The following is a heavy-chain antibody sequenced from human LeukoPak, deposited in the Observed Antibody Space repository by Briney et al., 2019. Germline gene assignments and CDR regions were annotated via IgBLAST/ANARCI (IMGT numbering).Heavy chain of an antibody. CDR2: ISSSINTI. V-gene: IGHV3-48*01. Sequence: GGSLRLSCAASGFTFSSYSMNWVRQAPGKGLEWVSYISSSINTIYYADSVKGRFTISRDNAKNPLYLQMNSLRAEDTAVYYCARVRGSYYLDYWGQGTLVTVSS. CDR3: ARVRGSYYLDY. J-gene: IGHJ4*02. CDR1: GFTFSSYS. D-gene: IGHD1-26*01.